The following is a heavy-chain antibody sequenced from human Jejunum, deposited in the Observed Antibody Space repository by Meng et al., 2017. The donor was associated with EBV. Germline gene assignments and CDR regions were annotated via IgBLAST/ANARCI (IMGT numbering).Heavy chain of an antibody. CDR2: ISWDGGTT. Sequence: EVQLVESXXVGVQPGGSLRLSCATSGFSFDDYTMHWVRQVPGKGLEWVSLISWDGGTTNYADSVKGRFTISRDNNKNSLYLQMNSLRTEDTAFYYCAAAQQGDYWGQGPLATVSS. V-gene: IGHV3-43*01. CDR3: AAAQQGDY. D-gene: IGHD6-13*01. CDR1: GFSFDDYT. J-gene: IGHJ4*02.